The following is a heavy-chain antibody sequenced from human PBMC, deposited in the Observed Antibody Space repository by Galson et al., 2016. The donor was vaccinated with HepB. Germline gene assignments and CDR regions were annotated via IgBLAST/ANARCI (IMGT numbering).Heavy chain of an antibody. CDR1: GGTFSSHP. Sequence: SVKVSCKASGGTFSSHPINWVRQAPGQGLEWMGGIIPIFATANSAQKFQGRVTITADESTTTAYMELSSLRSEDTAVYYCARPLRSYFDSSGYVSAFDIWGQGTMVT. CDR3: ARPLRSYFDSSGYVSAFDI. D-gene: IGHD3-22*01. J-gene: IGHJ3*02. CDR2: IIPIFATA. V-gene: IGHV1-69*13.